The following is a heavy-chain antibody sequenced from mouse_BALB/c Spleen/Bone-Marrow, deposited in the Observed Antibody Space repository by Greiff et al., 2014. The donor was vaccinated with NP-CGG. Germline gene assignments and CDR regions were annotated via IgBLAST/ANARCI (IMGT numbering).Heavy chain of an antibody. J-gene: IGHJ2*01. CDR1: GFTFTDYF. D-gene: IGHD5-1*01. CDR3: ARDYSGYFDF. V-gene: IGHV7-3*02. Sequence: DVQLVESGGGLVQPGGSLRLSCTTSGFTFTDYFMTRVRQPPGKALEWLGFIRNKANGYTTEYNPSVKGRFTISRDTSQGILYLQMNTLRAEDSAIYFCARDYSGYFDFWGQGTTLTVSS. CDR2: IRNKANGYTT.